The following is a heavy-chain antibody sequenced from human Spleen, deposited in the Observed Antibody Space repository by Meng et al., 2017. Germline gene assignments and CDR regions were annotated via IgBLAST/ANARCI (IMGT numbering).Heavy chain of an antibody. D-gene: IGHD6-25*01. CDR2: INPKSGDT. CDR1: GYNFPDYY. Sequence: QGQLVQSGAEVQKPGAPVKVSSKPSGYNFPDYYIHWLRRAPGQGLEWMGRINPKSGDTHYAQKFQARVTMTGDTSISTAYMELSGLRSDDTAMYYCARDEDISAAGKLFGDYWGQGTLVTVSS. V-gene: IGHV1-2*06. J-gene: IGHJ4*02. CDR3: ARDEDISAAGKLFGDY.